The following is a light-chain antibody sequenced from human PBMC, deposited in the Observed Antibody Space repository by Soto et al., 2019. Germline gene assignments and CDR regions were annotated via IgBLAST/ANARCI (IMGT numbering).Light chain of an antibody. CDR2: AAS. J-gene: IGKJ1*01. Sequence: DIQMTQSPSSLSASVGERVTITCRASQGISNYFAWYQQKPAKVPKLLIYAASTLQSGVPSRFSGSGSGTEFTLTISSLQPEYFATYYCQKYTSAHWTFGPGTKVEIK. V-gene: IGKV1-27*01. CDR3: QKYTSAHWT. CDR1: QGISNY.